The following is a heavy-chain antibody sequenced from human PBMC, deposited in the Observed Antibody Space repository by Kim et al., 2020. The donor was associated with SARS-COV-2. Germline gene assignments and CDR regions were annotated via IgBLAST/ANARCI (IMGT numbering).Heavy chain of an antibody. CDR3: AREDVAVAHDAFDI. J-gene: IGHJ3*02. CDR1: GFTFRTHG. Sequence: GGSLRLSCGASGFTFRTHGMHWVRQAPGKGLEWVAAIWSDGNNKHYADSVKGRFTISRDNSKNTLYLQMNSLRAEDTAVYYCAREDVAVAHDAFDIWGQGTMVTVSS. V-gene: IGHV3-33*08. CDR2: IWSDGNNK. D-gene: IGHD6-19*01.